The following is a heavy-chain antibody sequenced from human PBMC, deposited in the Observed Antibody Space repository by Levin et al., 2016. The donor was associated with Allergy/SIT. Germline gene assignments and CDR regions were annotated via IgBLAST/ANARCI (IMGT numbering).Heavy chain of an antibody. Sequence: GESLKISCVASGFTFSKYAMHWVRQAPGKGLEYLLGISYGGGTTYYADSVKGRFTVSRDNSRSTVFVQMGSLRPEDTAVYYCARSPLSTPSWFYFDYWGQGARVTVSS. CDR2: ISYGGGTT. CDR1: GFTFSKYA. CDR3: ARSPLSTPSWFYFDY. D-gene: IGHD2-15*01. V-gene: IGHV3-64*05. J-gene: IGHJ4*02.